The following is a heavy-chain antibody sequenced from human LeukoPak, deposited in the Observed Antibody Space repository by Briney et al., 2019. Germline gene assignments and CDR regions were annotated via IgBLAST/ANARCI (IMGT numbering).Heavy chain of an antibody. D-gene: IGHD6-19*01. CDR2: IYYSGST. CDR3: ARESYYSGWFDF. J-gene: IGHJ4*02. Sequence: SETLSLTCIVSSGSISNYYWSWVRQPPGKGLEWIAYIYYSGSTDYNPSLKSRVTISVDTSKNQFSLKLTSVTAADTAVYYCARESYYSGWFDFWGQGTLVTVSS. V-gene: IGHV4-59*01. CDR1: SGSISNYY.